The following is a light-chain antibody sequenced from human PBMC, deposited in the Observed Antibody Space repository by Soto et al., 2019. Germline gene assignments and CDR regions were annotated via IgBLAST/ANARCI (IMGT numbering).Light chain of an antibody. CDR2: EIT. CDR3: CSDAGISDVV. CDR1: SSDVGGYNY. J-gene: IGLJ2*01. V-gene: IGLV2-14*01. Sequence: QSALTQPASVSGSPGQSITISCSGTSSDVGGYNYVSWYQHHPGKAHKLIIYEITNRPSVLSNRFSGSKSGNTASLTIAGLQAEDEAYYYGCSDAGISDVVFGGGTKVTVL.